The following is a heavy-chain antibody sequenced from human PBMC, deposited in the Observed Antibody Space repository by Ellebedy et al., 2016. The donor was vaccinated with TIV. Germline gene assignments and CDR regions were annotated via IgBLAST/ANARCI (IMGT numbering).Heavy chain of an antibody. Sequence: SETLSLTXAVYGGSFSGYYWSWIRQPPGKGLEWIGEINHSGSTNYNPSLKSRVTISVDTSKNQFSLKLSSVTAADTAVYYCARYCSSTSCPGYYYYYMDVWGKGTTVTVSS. CDR2: INHSGST. V-gene: IGHV4-34*01. J-gene: IGHJ6*03. D-gene: IGHD2-2*01. CDR3: ARYCSSTSCPGYYYYYMDV. CDR1: GGSFSGYY.